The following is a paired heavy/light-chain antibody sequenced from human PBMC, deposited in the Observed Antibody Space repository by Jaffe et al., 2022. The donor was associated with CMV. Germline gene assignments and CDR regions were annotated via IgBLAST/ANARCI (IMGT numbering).Light chain of an antibody. J-gene: IGLJ2*01. V-gene: IGLV2-11*01. Sequence: QSALTQPRSVSGSPGQSVTISCTGTSSDVGGYNYVSWYQQHPGKAPKLMIYDVSKRPSGVPDRFSGSKSGNTASLTISGLQAEDEADYYCCSYAGSSVVFGGGTKLTVL. CDR2: DVS. CDR3: CSYAGSSVV. CDR1: SSDVGGYNY.
Heavy chain of an antibody. Sequence: QLQLQESGPGLVKPSETLSLTCTVSGGSISSSSYYWGWIRQPPGKGLEWIGSIYYSGSTYYNPSLKSRVTISVDTSKNQFSLKLSSVTAADTAVYYCASRSWIQLWWEGYGMDVWGQGTTVTVSS. CDR3: ASRSWIQLWWEGYGMDV. J-gene: IGHJ6*02. CDR2: IYYSGST. CDR1: GGSISSSSYY. D-gene: IGHD5-18*01. V-gene: IGHV4-39*01.